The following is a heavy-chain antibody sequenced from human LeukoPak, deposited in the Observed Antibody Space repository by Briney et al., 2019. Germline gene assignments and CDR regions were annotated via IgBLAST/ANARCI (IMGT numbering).Heavy chain of an antibody. Sequence: GGSLRLSCAASGFTFNSYTMSWVRQAPGKGLEWVSGISGSSGSTYYADSVKGRFTISRDDSKNTLYLQMNSLRAEDTAVYFCAKVSGFGSGSYYTPHYYYGMDVWGQGTTVTVSS. J-gene: IGHJ6*02. CDR2: ISGSSGST. CDR1: GFTFNSYT. D-gene: IGHD3-10*01. CDR3: AKVSGFGSGSYYTPHYYYGMDV. V-gene: IGHV3-23*01.